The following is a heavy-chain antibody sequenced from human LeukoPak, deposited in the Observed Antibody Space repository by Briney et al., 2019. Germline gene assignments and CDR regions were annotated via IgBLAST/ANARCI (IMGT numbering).Heavy chain of an antibody. J-gene: IGHJ5*02. V-gene: IGHV4-59*08. CDR2: IYYSGST. Sequence: SETLSLTCAVYGGSFSGYYWSWIRQPPGKGLEWIGYIYYSGSTNYNPSLKSRVTISVDTSKNQFSLKLSPVTAADTAVYYCARTNILLWFGEPTGWFDPWGQGTLVTVSS. D-gene: IGHD3-10*01. CDR3: ARTNILLWFGEPTGWFDP. CDR1: GGSFSGYY.